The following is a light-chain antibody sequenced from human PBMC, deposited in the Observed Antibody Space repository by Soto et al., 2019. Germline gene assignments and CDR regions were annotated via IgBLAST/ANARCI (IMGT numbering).Light chain of an antibody. CDR2: GAS. CDR1: QSVSSNY. J-gene: IGKJ1*01. V-gene: IGKV3-20*01. CDR3: QQHGSSPPWT. Sequence: EIVLTQSPGTLSLSPGERATLSCRASQSVSSNYLAWYQQKPGQAPRLLISGASSRATGIPDRFSGSGSGTDFTLTISRLEPEDFAVYYCQQHGSSPPWTFGQGTKVEIK.